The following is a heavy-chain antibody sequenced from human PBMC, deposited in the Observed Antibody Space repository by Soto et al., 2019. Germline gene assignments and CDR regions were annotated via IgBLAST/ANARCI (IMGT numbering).Heavy chain of an antibody. V-gene: IGHV1-46*01. CDR1: GYTFTSYY. D-gene: IGHD1-26*01. Sequence: QVQLVQSGAEVKKPGASVKVSCKASGYTFTSYYMHWVRQAPGQGLEWMGIINPSGGSTSYAQKLQGGVTMTRDTSTSTVYMELSSRSSEDTTVYYCARDRSYSGSPHNYFDYWGQGTLVTVSS. J-gene: IGHJ4*02. CDR2: INPSGGST. CDR3: ARDRSYSGSPHNYFDY.